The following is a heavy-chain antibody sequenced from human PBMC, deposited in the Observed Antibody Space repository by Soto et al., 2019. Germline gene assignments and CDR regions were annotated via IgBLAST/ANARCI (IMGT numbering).Heavy chain of an antibody. J-gene: IGHJ6*02. Sequence: ASVKVSFKASGYTFTSYGISWVRQAPGQGLEWMGWISAYNGNTNYAQKRQGRVTMTTDTSTSTAYMELRSLRSDDTAVYYCARDLAYGDPLGYSYGMDVWGQGTTVTVSS. CDR3: ARDLAYGDPLGYSYGMDV. V-gene: IGHV1-18*01. CDR1: GYTFTSYG. D-gene: IGHD4-17*01. CDR2: ISAYNGNT.